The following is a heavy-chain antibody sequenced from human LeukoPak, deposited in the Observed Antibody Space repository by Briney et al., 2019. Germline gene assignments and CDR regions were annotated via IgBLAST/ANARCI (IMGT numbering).Heavy chain of an antibody. CDR1: GGSISSYY. CDR3: ARALRGGMIVGGRWAFDI. J-gene: IGHJ3*02. CDR2: IYTSGST. D-gene: IGHD3-22*01. V-gene: IGHV4-4*07. Sequence: RSSETLSLTCTVSGGSISSYYWSWIRQPAGKGLEWIGRIYTSGSTNYNPSLKSRVTMSVDTSKNQFSLKLSSVTAADTAVYYCARALRGGMIVGGRWAFDIWGQETMVTVSS.